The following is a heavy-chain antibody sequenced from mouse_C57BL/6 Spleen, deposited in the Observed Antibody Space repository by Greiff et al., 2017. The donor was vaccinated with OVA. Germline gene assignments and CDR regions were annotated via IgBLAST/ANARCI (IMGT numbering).Heavy chain of an antibody. CDR3: ASPYYYGSSYRYFDV. CDR1: GYTFTSYW. V-gene: IGHV1-59*01. CDR2: IDPSDSYT. Sequence: VQLQQPGAELVRPGTSVKLSCKASGYTFTSYWMHWVKQRPGQGLEWIGVIDPSDSYTNYNQKFKGKATLTVDTSSSTAYMQLSSLTSEDSAVYYCASPYYYGSSYRYFDVWGTGTTVTVSS. J-gene: IGHJ1*03. D-gene: IGHD1-1*01.